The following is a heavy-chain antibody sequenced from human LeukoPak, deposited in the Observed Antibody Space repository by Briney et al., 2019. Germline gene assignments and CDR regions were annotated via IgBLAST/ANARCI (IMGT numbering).Heavy chain of an antibody. CDR3: AKDRRSSSWYRSYYFDY. CDR2: ISGSGGST. J-gene: IGHJ4*02. V-gene: IGHV3-23*01. CDR1: GFTFSSYA. D-gene: IGHD6-13*01. Sequence: GGSLRLSCAASGFTFSSYAMSWVRQAPGKGLEWVSAISGSGGSTYYADSVKGRFTISRDNSKNTLYLQVNSLGAEDTAVYYCAKDRRSSSWYRSYYFDYWGQGTLVTVSS.